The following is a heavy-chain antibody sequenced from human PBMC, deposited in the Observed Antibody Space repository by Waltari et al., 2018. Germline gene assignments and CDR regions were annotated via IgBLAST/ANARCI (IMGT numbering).Heavy chain of an antibody. CDR2: SSRSSSHK. Sequence: EDQLVESGGGLVKPGGSLRLSCTGSGFTVDTYDMNWVRQAQGRGPGWVSYSSRSSSHKYIADSVKGRFTISRDNARNVLYLQLDSLRAEDTAVYYCARDDSELARTSGMDLWGQGTMVTVSS. V-gene: IGHV3-21*02. J-gene: IGHJ6*02. CDR1: GFTVDTYD. CDR3: ARDDSELARTSGMDL. D-gene: IGHD1-7*01.